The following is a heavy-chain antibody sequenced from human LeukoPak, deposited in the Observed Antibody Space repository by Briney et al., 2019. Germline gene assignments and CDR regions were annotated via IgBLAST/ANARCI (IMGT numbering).Heavy chain of an antibody. CDR2: ISSYNGNT. CDR3: ARGNDYGDPLDY. D-gene: IGHD4-17*01. V-gene: IGHV1-18*01. CDR1: GYTFRTHG. J-gene: IGHJ4*02. Sequence: ASVKVSCKPSGYTFRTHGLSWVRQPPGQGLERMGWISSYNGNTNYAQKVQSRLTMTTDTSTSTAYMELRSLRSDDTAVYYCARGNDYGDPLDYWGQGTQVTVSS.